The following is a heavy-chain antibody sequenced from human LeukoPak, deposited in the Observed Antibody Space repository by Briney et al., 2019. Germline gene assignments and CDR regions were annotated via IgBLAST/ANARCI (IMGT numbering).Heavy chain of an antibody. Sequence: QPGGSLRLSCAASGFTFSSYAMSWVRQAPGKGLEWVSAISGSGGSTYYADSVKGRFTISRDNSKNTLYLQMNSLRAEDTAVYYCAKEPDLPSVIGSSWYFDYWGQGTLVTVSS. D-gene: IGHD6-13*01. CDR3: AKEPDLPSVIGSSWYFDY. V-gene: IGHV3-23*01. J-gene: IGHJ4*02. CDR2: ISGSGGST. CDR1: GFTFSSYA.